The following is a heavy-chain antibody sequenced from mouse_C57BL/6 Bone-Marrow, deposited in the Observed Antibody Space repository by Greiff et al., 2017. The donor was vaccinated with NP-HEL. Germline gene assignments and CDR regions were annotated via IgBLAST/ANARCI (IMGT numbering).Heavy chain of an antibody. V-gene: IGHV1-26*01. CDR1: GYTFTDYY. Sequence: VQLQQSGPELVKPGASVKISCKASGYTFTDYYMNWVKQSHGKSLEWIGDINPNNGGTSYNQKFKGKATLTVEKSSSTAYMELRSLTSEDSAVYYCARRGELKGFAYWGQGTLVTVSA. CDR3: ARRGELKGFAY. CDR2: INPNNGGT. J-gene: IGHJ3*01. D-gene: IGHD1-3*01.